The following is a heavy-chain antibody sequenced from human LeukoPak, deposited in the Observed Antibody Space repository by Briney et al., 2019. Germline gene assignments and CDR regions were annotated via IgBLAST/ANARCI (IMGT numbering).Heavy chain of an antibody. Sequence: GGSLRLSCAASGFTFSTYSMNWVRQAPGKGLEWVSYISGSGSYIYYADSVKGRFTISRDNGNNSLYLQMNSLRAEDTAVYYCAMATDSFQFDYWGQGTLVTLSS. J-gene: IGHJ4*02. CDR1: GFTFSTYS. D-gene: IGHD5-24*01. CDR2: ISGSGSYI. CDR3: AMATDSFQFDY. V-gene: IGHV3-21*01.